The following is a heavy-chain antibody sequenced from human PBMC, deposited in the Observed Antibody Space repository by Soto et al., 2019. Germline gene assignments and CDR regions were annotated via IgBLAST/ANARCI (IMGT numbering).Heavy chain of an antibody. CDR2: ISPYNGNA. D-gene: IGHD6-19*01. Sequence: ASVMVSCKASGYGFTIYGLSWVRQAPGQGLEWMAWISPYNGNANYAQKFQGRVSMTTDTSTSTAYMELRSLRSDDTAVYYCARDLGFSSSKALDFWGQGTLVTVSS. J-gene: IGHJ4*02. CDR1: GYGFTIYG. V-gene: IGHV1-18*01. CDR3: ARDLGFSSSKALDF.